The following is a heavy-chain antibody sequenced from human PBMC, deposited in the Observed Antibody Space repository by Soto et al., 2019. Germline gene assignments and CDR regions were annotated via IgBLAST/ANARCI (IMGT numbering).Heavy chain of an antibody. CDR3: AKNQHAMAHDY. J-gene: IGHJ4*02. Sequence: GALRLSCAASGFTFSNYAMSWVRQAPGKELEWVSSISSSGGSTDYADSVKGRFTISRDNSQNTLNLQMNSLRAEDTPIYFCAKNQHAMAHDYWGPGTLVTVS. V-gene: IGHV3-23*01. CDR1: GFTFSNYA. CDR2: ISSSGGST. D-gene: IGHD2-8*01.